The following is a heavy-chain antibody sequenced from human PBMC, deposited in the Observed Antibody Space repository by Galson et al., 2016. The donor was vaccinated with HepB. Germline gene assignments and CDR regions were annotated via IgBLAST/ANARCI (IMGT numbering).Heavy chain of an antibody. CDR1: GFTFGDHA. J-gene: IGHJ4*02. V-gene: IGHV3-49*04. Sequence: SLRLSCAASGFTFGDHAMTWVRQAPGRGLEWVGFIRSKAYGGTPEYAASVEDRSTISRDDSKSIAYLQMNSLKAEDTAVYYCTRDNSYYFDYWGQGTPVTVSP. CDR3: TRDNSYYFDY. CDR2: IRSKAYGGTP.